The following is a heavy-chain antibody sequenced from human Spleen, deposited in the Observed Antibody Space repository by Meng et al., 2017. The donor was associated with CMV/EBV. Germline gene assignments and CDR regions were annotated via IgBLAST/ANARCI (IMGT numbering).Heavy chain of an antibody. CDR2: ISSSGDTT. D-gene: IGHD6-13*01. V-gene: IGHV3-48*03. Sequence: GESLKISCAASEFTFSTYEMNWVRQAPGKGLEWISYISSSGDTTYYADSVKGRFTVSRNNAKNSMYLQMNSLRAEDMAVYYCARGGAYSYSASRYYFGMDVWGQGTAVTVSS. CDR1: EFTFSTYE. CDR3: ARGGAYSYSASRYYFGMDV. J-gene: IGHJ6*02.